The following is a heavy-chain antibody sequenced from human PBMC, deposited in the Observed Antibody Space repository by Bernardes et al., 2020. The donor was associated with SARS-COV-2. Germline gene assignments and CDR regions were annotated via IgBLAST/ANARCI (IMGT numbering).Heavy chain of an antibody. CDR3: ARGGPTYYDILTGALRH. J-gene: IGHJ1*01. D-gene: IGHD3-9*01. CDR1: GGSFSGYY. Sequence: ETLSLTCAVYGGSFSGYYWSWIRQPPGKGLEWIGEINHSGRTNYNPSLKSRVTISVDTSKNQFSLKLSSVTAADTAVYYCARGGPTYYDILTGALRHWGQGTLVTVSS. CDR2: INHSGRT. V-gene: IGHV4-34*01.